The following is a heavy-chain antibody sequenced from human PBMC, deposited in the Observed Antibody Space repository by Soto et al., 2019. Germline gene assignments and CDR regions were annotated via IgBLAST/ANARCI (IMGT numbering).Heavy chain of an antibody. CDR2: IYPGDSDT. CDR1: GYSFTSYW. Sequence: GESLKISCKGSGYSFTSYWIGWVRQMPGKGLEWMGIIYPGDSDTRYSPSFQGQVTISADKSISTAYLQWSSLKASDTAMYYCARLRVTMVRGVIITSPLFDYWGQGTLVTVSS. CDR3: ARLRVTMVRGVIITSPLFDY. D-gene: IGHD3-10*01. J-gene: IGHJ4*02. V-gene: IGHV5-51*01.